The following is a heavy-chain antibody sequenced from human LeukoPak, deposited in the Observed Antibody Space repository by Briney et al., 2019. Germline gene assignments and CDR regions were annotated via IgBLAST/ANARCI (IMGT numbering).Heavy chain of an antibody. J-gene: IGHJ6*03. D-gene: IGHD2-2*01. V-gene: IGHV4-4*09. CDR2: IYTSGST. CDR3: ARGIVVVPAASHYYYYYMDV. CDR1: GGSISSYY. Sequence: SETLSLTGTVSGGSISSYYWSWIRQPPGKGLEWIGYIYTSGSTNYNPSLKSRVTISVDTSKNQFSLKLSSVTAADTAVYYCARGIVVVPAASHYYYYYMDVWGKGTTVTVSS.